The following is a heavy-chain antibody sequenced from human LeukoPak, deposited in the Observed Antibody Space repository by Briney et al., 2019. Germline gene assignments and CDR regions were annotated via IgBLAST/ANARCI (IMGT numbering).Heavy chain of an antibody. CDR2: ISSSSSYI. CDR1: GFTFSSYS. V-gene: IGHV3-21*01. CDR3: ARQVLAIAVAGTLFFDY. J-gene: IGHJ4*02. D-gene: IGHD6-19*01. Sequence: PGGSLRLSCAASGFTFSSYSMNWVRQAPGKGLEWVSSISSSSSYIYYADSVKGRFTISRDNAKNSLYLQMNSLRAEDTAVYYCARQVLAIAVAGTLFFDYWGQGTLVTVSS.